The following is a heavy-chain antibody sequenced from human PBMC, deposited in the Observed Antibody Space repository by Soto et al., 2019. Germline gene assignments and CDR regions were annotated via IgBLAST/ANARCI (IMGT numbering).Heavy chain of an antibody. CDR1: VPPSVVNTT. Sequence: SETRPSPAVSLVPPSVVNTTGAGSGSPPGKGLEWIGSIYHRGSTYYNPSLKSRVTMSLDTSKNHFSLKLTSATAADTAVYYCARDVVVTSVHQYYFDYWGQGALVTVSS. D-gene: IGHD2-21*02. V-gene: IGHV4-38-2*02. CDR2: IYHRGST. J-gene: IGHJ4*02. CDR3: ARDVVVTSVHQYYFDY.